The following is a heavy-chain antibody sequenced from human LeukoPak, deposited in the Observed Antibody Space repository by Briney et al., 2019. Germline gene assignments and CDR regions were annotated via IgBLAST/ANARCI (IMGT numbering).Heavy chain of an antibody. CDR1: GYTFTSYY. D-gene: IGHD6-19*01. CDR2: INTSGGST. J-gene: IGHJ4*02. Sequence: ASVKVSCKASGYTFTSYYMHWVRQAPGQGLEWMGIINTSGGSTSYAQKFQGRVTMTRDTSTSTVYMELSSLRSEDTAVYYCAREEQWLVHDYWGQGTLVTVSS. CDR3: AREEQWLVHDY. V-gene: IGHV1-46*01.